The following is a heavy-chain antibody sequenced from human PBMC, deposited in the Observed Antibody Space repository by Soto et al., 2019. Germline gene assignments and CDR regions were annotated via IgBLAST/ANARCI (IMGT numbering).Heavy chain of an antibody. CDR3: ARRTNFWREGYYYGMDV. V-gene: IGHV1-69*12. CDR2: IIPIFGTA. Sequence: QVQLVQSGAEVKKPGSSVKVSCKASGGTFSSYAISWVRQAPGQGLEWMGGIIPIFGTANYAQKFQGRVTITADESTSTAYMEVSSLRSEDTAVYYCARRTNFWREGYYYGMDVWGQGTTVTVSS. J-gene: IGHJ6*02. CDR1: GGTFSSYA. D-gene: IGHD3-3*01.